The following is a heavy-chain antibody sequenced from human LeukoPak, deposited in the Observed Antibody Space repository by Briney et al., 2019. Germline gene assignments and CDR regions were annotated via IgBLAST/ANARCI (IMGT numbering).Heavy chain of an antibody. CDR3: TTRTWAAGFDI. CDR2: IKSKVDGGTA. D-gene: IGHD2-15*01. Sequence: GGSLRLSCAASGFTFRNALMNWVRQAPGKGLEWLGRIKSKVDGGTADYAAPVKGRITISRDDSKNTLYLQINSLRSDDTALYYCTTRTWAAGFDIWGQGTMLTVSS. CDR1: GFTFRNAL. V-gene: IGHV3-15*01. J-gene: IGHJ3*02.